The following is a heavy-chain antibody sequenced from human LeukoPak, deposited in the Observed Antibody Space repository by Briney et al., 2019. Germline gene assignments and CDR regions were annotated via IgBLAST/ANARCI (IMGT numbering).Heavy chain of an antibody. Sequence: PSETLSLTCAVSGYSISSGYYWGWIRQPPGKGLEWIGSIYHSGSTYYNPSLKSRVTISVDTSKNQFSLKLSSVTAADTAVYYCARQGVGATSSGFDYWGQGTLVTVSS. D-gene: IGHD1-26*01. V-gene: IGHV4-38-2*01. CDR2: IYHSGST. CDR3: ARQGVGATSSGFDY. CDR1: GYSISSGYY. J-gene: IGHJ4*02.